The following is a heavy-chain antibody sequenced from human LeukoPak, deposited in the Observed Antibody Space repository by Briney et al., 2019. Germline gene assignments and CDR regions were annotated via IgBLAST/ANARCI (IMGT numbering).Heavy chain of an antibody. Sequence: SGPGLMKPSPALSLTCTVSGGSINSGDYYWSWIRQPLGKGLEWIGYIYYSGCTYYNPSLKSRVTISVDTSKNQFSLKLSSVTAADTAVYFCARGGGYFDPPGFWGQGTLVTVSS. V-gene: IGHV4-30-4*01. CDR1: GGSINSGDYY. D-gene: IGHD3-9*01. CDR3: ARGGGYFDPPGF. CDR2: IYYSGCT. J-gene: IGHJ4*02.